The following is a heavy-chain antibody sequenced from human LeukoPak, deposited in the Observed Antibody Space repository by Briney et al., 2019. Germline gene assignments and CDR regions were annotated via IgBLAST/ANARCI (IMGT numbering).Heavy chain of an antibody. V-gene: IGHV3-33*01. CDR1: GFTFSNYG. Sequence: GGSLRLSCAASGFTFSNYGMHWVRQAPGKGLEWVAVIWYDGRNKYYADSVKGPFTISRDNSKNTLYLQMNNLRVEDTAVYYCVGGSYYFDYWGQGTLVTVSS. CDR3: VGGSYYFDY. J-gene: IGHJ4*02. D-gene: IGHD1-26*01. CDR2: IWYDGRNK.